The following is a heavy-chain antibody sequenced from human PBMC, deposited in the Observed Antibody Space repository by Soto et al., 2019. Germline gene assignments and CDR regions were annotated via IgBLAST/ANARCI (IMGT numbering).Heavy chain of an antibody. D-gene: IGHD2-21*02. CDR1: GYTFTSYG. J-gene: IGHJ4*02. V-gene: IGHV1-18*01. Sequence: ASVKVSCKASGYTFTSYGISWVRQAPGQGLEWMGWISPYSGNTNYAQKLQGRVTMTRDTSTSTAYMELSRLRSDDTAVYYCARAHCGGDCYSGVDYWGQGTLVTVSS. CDR2: ISPYSGNT. CDR3: ARAHCGGDCYSGVDY.